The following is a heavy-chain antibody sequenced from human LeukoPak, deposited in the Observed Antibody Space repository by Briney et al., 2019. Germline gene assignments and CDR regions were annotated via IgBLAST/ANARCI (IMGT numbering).Heavy chain of an antibody. CDR3: ARGIVVVPAGFDP. Sequence: SETLPLTCTVTDLSISSGGYYWTWIRQHPGKGLEWIGYIYYSGSNYYNPSLRSRVTISVDTSKNQFSLKLSSVTAADTAVYYCARGIVVVPAGFDPWGQGTLVTVSS. CDR1: DLSISSGGYY. CDR2: IYYSGSN. D-gene: IGHD2-2*01. V-gene: IGHV4-31*03. J-gene: IGHJ5*02.